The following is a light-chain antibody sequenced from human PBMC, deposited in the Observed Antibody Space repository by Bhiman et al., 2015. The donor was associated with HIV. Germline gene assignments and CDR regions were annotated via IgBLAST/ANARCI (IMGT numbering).Light chain of an antibody. V-gene: IGLV2-14*03. Sequence: QSALTQPASVSGSPGQSITISCTGTGSDVGGYNHVSWYQQHPGKAPKLMIYDVTNRPSGVSNRFSGSKSGNTASLTISGLQAEDEADYYCTSTTKTXVLLLVF. CDR3: TSTTKTXVLLLV. CDR2: DVT. CDR1: GSDVGGYNH. J-gene: IGLJ1*01.